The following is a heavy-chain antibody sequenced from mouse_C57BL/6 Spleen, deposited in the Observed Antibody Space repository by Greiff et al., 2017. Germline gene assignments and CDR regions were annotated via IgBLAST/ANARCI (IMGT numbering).Heavy chain of an antibody. CDR3: ARPTGTPHYYAMDY. CDR2: ISSGGSYT. D-gene: IGHD4-1*02. Sequence: EVQLVESGGDLVKPGGSLTLSCAASGFTFSSYGMSWVRQTPDKRLEWVATISSGGSYTYYPDSVTGRFTISRENAKNTLYLQMSSLESDDPARDYCARPTGTPHYYAMDYWGQGASGSVSS. J-gene: IGHJ4*01. CDR1: GFTFSSYG. V-gene: IGHV5-6*01.